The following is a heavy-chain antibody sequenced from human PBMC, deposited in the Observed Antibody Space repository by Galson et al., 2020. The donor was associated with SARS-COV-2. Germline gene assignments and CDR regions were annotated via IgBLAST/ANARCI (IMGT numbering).Heavy chain of an antibody. CDR2: IKQDGSEK. CDR3: ARDRGEMIVRDGYNYAAFDI. V-gene: IGHV3-7*03. CDR1: GFTFSSYW. D-gene: IGHD5-12*01. J-gene: IGHJ3*02. Sequence: GGSLRLSCAASGFTFSSYWMSWVRQAPGKGLEWVTNIKQDGSEKYYVDSVKGRFTISRDNAKNSLYLQMNSLRAEDTAVYYCARDRGEMIVRDGYNYAAFDIWGQGTMVTVSS.